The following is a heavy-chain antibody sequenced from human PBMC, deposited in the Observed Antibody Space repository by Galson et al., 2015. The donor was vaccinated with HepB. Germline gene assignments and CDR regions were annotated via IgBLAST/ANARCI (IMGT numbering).Heavy chain of an antibody. CDR1: GFTFTSSA. CDR2: IVVGSGNT. J-gene: IGHJ6*02. D-gene: IGHD1-26*01. Sequence: SVKVSCKASGFTFTSSAVQWVRQARGQRLEWIGWIVVGSGNTNYAQKLQGRVTMTTDTSTSTGYMELRSLRSDDTAVYYCARDSQRVVGATSEVKNYYYYCMDVWGQGTTVTVSS. V-gene: IGHV1-58*01. CDR3: ARDSQRVVGATSEVKNYYYYCMDV.